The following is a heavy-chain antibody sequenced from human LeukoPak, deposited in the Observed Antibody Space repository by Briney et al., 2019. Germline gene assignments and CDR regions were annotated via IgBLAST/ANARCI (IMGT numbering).Heavy chain of an antibody. CDR2: ISSSSSYT. CDR3: ARVGYGDYRDY. Sequence: WGALRLSCAVSGFTFSVYYMSWIRQGPGQGLGWVSYISSSSSYTNYANSVKGRFTISRDNAKNSLYLQMNSLRAEDTAVYYCARVGYGDYRDYWGQGTLVTVPS. CDR1: GFTFSVYY. J-gene: IGHJ4*02. D-gene: IGHD4-17*01. V-gene: IGHV3-11*06.